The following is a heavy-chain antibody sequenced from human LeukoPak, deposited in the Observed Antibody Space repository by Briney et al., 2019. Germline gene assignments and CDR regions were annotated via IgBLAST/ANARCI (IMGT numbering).Heavy chain of an antibody. CDR2: INHSGST. Sequence: SETLSLTCAVYGGSFSGYYWSWIRQPPGKGLEWIGEINHSGSTNYNPPLKSRVTISVDTSKNQFSLKLSSVTAADTAVYYCARGEAQDYWGQGTLVTVSS. CDR1: GGSFSGYY. J-gene: IGHJ4*02. V-gene: IGHV4-34*01. CDR3: ARGEAQDY.